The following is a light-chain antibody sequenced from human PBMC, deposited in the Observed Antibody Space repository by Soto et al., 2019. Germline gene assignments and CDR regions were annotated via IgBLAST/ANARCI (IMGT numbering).Light chain of an antibody. V-gene: IGKV1-9*01. J-gene: IGKJ4*01. CDR1: QGISSY. Sequence: IPLTQSPSSLSASVGDRVTITCRASQGISSYLAWYQERPGIAPKLLIYDASTLQTGVPSRFSGSGSGTDFTLTISSLQPEDFATYYCQQLNSYPLSFGGGTKVEIK. CDR3: QQLNSYPLS. CDR2: DAS.